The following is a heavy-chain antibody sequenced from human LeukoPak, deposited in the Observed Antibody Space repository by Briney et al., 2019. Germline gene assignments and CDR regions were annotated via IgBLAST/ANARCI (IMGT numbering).Heavy chain of an antibody. CDR1: GGSISSSSYY. V-gene: IGHV4-39*01. CDR3: ARHKQWLLDY. J-gene: IGHJ4*02. CDR2: IYYSGST. Sequence: SETLSLTCTVSGGSISSSSYYWGWIRQPPGKGLEWIGSIYYSGSTYYNPFLKSRVTISVDTSKNQFSLKLSSVTAADTAVYYCARHKQWLLDYWGQGTLVTASS. D-gene: IGHD6-19*01.